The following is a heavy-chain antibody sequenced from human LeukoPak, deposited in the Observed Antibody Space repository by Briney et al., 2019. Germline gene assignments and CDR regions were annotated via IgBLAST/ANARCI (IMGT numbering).Heavy chain of an antibody. CDR1: GFTVSSNY. CDR3: ARGGRRYYDFWSGYSDTNFDY. J-gene: IGHJ4*02. Sequence: GGSLRLSCAASGFTVSSNYMSWVRQAPGKGLEWVSVIYSGGSTYYADSVKGRFTISRDNSKNTLYLQMNSLRAEDTAVYYCARGGRRYYDFWSGYSDTNFDYWGQGTLVTVSS. V-gene: IGHV3-53*01. CDR2: IYSGGST. D-gene: IGHD3-3*01.